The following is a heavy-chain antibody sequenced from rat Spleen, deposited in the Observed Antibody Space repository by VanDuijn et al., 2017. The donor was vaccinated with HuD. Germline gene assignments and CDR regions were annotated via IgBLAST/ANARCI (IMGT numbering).Heavy chain of an antibody. CDR1: GFTFSNYD. CDR3: ARHRYKSGSPYYFDY. J-gene: IGHJ2*01. V-gene: IGHV5-25*01. D-gene: IGHD4-3*01. Sequence: EVQLVESGGGLVQPGRSLKLSCAASGFTFSNYDMAWVRQAPTKGLEWVASISPSGGSTYYRDSVKGRFTVPRNNAKSTLYLQMDSLRSEDTATYYWARHRYKSGSPYYFDYWGQGVMVTVSS. CDR2: ISPSGGST.